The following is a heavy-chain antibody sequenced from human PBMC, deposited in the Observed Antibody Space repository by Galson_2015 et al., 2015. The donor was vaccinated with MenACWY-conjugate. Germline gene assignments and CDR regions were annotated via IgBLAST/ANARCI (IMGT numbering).Heavy chain of an antibody. CDR3: ARVGYCSSPTCYLAFFDY. CDR1: GNTFSSYH. J-gene: IGHJ4*02. V-gene: IGHV1-46*01. CDR2: INPSGGGT. Sequence: SVKVSCKASGNTFSSYHMHWVRQAPGQGLEWMGIINPSGGGTSSAQKFQGRVTMTRDTSTSTVYMELSSLRSEDTAVYYCARVGYCSSPTCYLAFFDYWGQGTLVTVSS. D-gene: IGHD2-2*01.